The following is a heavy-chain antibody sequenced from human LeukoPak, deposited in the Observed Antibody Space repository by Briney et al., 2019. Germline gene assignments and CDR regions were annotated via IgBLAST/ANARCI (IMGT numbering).Heavy chain of an antibody. CDR3: ARGDSSSSPYYFDY. CDR1: GGSFSGYY. V-gene: IGHV4-34*01. CDR2: INHSGST. J-gene: IGHJ4*02. D-gene: IGHD6-6*01. Sequence: SETLSPTCAVYGGSFSGYYWSWIRQPPGKGLEWIGEINHSGSTNYNPSLKSRVTISVDTSKNQFSLKLSSVTAADTAVYYCARGDSSSSPYYFDYWGQGTLVTVSS.